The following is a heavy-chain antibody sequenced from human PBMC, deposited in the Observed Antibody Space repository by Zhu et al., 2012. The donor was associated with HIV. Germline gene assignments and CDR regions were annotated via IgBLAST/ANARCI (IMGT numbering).Heavy chain of an antibody. CDR3: ARLGRNGWVGQLFWLARP. CDR1: GGSIGADYY. D-gene: IGHD3-10*01. Sequence: QVQLQESGPGLVKASETLSLTCIVSGGSIGADYYWAWIRQPPGKGLECFGIIYYTGSAYYNPSFRSRVTFSVDTSKNHFSLSLSSVTAADTAVYYCARLGRNGWVGQLFWLARPWGQGTLVTVSS. CDR2: IYYTGSA. V-gene: IGHV4-38-2*02. J-gene: IGHJ5*02.